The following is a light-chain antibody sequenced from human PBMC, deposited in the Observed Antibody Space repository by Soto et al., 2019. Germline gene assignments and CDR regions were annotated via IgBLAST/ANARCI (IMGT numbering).Light chain of an antibody. CDR2: AAS. V-gene: IGKV3-20*01. J-gene: IGKJ1*01. CDR3: QQYDTSPRT. CDR1: QSVSSSY. Sequence: EIVLTQSPGTLSLSPGERATLSCRASQSVSSSYLAWYQQKPGQAPRILIYAASTRATGIPDRFSGSGSGTDFSLTISSLEPEDFAVYYCQQYDTSPRTFGQGTKVDIK.